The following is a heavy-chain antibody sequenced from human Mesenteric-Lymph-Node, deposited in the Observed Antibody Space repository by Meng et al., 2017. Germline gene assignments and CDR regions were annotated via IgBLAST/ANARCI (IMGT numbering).Heavy chain of an antibody. CDR1: GYSISSTNW. CDR2: IYYSGST. D-gene: IGHD3-22*01. Sequence: LQESGPGLVKPSDTLSLTCAVSGYSISSTNWGGWIRQPPGKGLEWIGYIYYSGSTSYNPSLKSRVTMSVDTSKNQFSLNLNSVTAVDTAVYYCARNVPGTSAYYDWGQGTLVTVSS. CDR3: ARNVPGTSAYYD. J-gene: IGHJ4*02. V-gene: IGHV4-28*01.